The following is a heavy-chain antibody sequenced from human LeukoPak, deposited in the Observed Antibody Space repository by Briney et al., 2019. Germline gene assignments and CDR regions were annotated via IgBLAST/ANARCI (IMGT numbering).Heavy chain of an antibody. J-gene: IGHJ4*02. V-gene: IGHV4-61*02. Sequence: SETLSLTCTVSGGSISSGSYYWSWIRQPAGKGLEWIGRIYTSGSTNYNPSLKSRVTISVDTSKNQFSLKLSSVTAADTAVYYCARNDGWLQSPPFDYWGQGTLVTVSS. D-gene: IGHD5-24*01. CDR1: GGSISSGSYY. CDR3: ARNDGWLQSPPFDY. CDR2: IYTSGST.